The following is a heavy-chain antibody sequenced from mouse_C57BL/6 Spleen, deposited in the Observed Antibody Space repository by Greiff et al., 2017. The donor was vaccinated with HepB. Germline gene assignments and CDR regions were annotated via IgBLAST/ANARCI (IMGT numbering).Heavy chain of an antibody. CDR1: GYTFTDSN. CDR2: INPKNGGP. J-gene: IGHJ3*01. Sequence: EVQLQQSGPELVKPGASVKIPCKASGYTFTDSNMDWVKQSHGKSLEWIGDINPKNGGPIYNKKFKGKATLTVDKSSSTAYMELRSLTSEDTAFYEGARRSNCCNAWFAYWGQGTLVTVSA. D-gene: IGHD4-1*02. CDR3: ARRSNCCNAWFAY. V-gene: IGHV1-18*01.